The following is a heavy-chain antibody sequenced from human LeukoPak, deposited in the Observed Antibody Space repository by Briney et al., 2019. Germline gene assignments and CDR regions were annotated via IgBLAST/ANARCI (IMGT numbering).Heavy chain of an antibody. D-gene: IGHD3-22*01. Sequence: GGSLRLSCAASGFTFSSYAMHWVRQAPGKGLEWVAVISYDGSNKYYADSVKGRFTISRDNSKNTLYLQMNSLRAEDTAVYYYARGGRQNSSGYARWFDPWGQGTLVTVSS. J-gene: IGHJ5*02. CDR1: GFTFSSYA. V-gene: IGHV3-30*01. CDR2: ISYDGSNK. CDR3: ARGGRQNSSGYARWFDP.